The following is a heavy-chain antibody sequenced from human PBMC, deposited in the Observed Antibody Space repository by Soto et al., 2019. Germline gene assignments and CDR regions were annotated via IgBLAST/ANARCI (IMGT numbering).Heavy chain of an antibody. Sequence: EVQLVESGGGLVQPGGSLRLSCAASGFTLSDHYMDWVRQAPGKGLEWVGRTRNKANSYTTEYAASVKGRFTISRDDSENSLYLQMNSLKTDDTAVYYCTRGAGEHQTLGGYYYGLDVWGLGTTVTVSS. CDR3: TRGAGEHQTLGGYYYGLDV. V-gene: IGHV3-72*01. CDR1: GFTLSDHY. J-gene: IGHJ6*02. CDR2: TRNKANSYTT. D-gene: IGHD3-16*01.